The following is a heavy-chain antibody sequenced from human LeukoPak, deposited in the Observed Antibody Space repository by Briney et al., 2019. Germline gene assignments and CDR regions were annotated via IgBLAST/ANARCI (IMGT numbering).Heavy chain of an antibody. J-gene: IGHJ4*02. CDR1: GGSISSYY. V-gene: IGHV4-59*01. CDR2: IYYSGST. Sequence: ASETLSLTCTVSGGSISSYYWSWIRQPPGKGLEWIGCIYYSGSTNYNPSLKSRVTISVDTSKNQFSLKLSSVTAADTAVYYCARGTTFDYWGQGTLVTVSS. CDR3: ARGTTFDY. D-gene: IGHD1-1*01.